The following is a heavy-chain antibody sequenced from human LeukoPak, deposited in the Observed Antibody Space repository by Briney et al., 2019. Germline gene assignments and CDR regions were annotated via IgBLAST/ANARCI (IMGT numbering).Heavy chain of an antibody. J-gene: IGHJ5*02. V-gene: IGHV4-34*01. CDR1: GGSFSGYY. Sequence: SETLSLTCAVYGGSFSGYYWSWIRQPPGKGLEWIGEINHSGSTNYNPSLKSRVTISVDTSKNQFSLKLSSVTAADTAVYYCARARFERWFDPWGQGTLVTVSS. D-gene: IGHD3-10*01. CDR3: ARARFERWFDP. CDR2: INHSGST.